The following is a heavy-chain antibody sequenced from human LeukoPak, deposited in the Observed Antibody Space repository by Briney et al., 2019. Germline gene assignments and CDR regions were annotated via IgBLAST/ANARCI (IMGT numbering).Heavy chain of an antibody. CDR2: IDPGDSFT. V-gene: IGHV5-10-1*04. Sequence: ESLKISCKGSGYSFSSYWISWVRQMPGKGLEWMGRIDPGDSFTKYRPSFQGQVTISADKSITTAYLQWSSLKASDTAMYYCGRHQHSGSYGAFDIWGQGTMVTVSS. D-gene: IGHD1-26*01. CDR3: GRHQHSGSYGAFDI. J-gene: IGHJ3*02. CDR1: GYSFSSYW.